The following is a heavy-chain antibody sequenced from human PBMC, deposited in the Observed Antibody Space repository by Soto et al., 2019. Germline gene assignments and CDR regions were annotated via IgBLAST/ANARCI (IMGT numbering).Heavy chain of an antibody. J-gene: IGHJ5*02. CDR3: AKSLDIHYKNWFDP. V-gene: IGHV3-23*01. CDR2: ISDTGTRT. CDR1: GFTFSNAA. Sequence: PGGSLRNSWVAAGFTFSNAAMSRVRQAPGKGLEWVSIISDTGTRTHYADSVKGRFTISRDNSKNTLYLDMNSLRAEDTAVYYCAKSLDIHYKNWFDPWGQGTLVTVSS. D-gene: IGHD4-4*01.